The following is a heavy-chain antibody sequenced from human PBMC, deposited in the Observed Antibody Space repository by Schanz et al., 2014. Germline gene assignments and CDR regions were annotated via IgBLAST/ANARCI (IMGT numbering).Heavy chain of an antibody. CDR1: GFTVNTNY. D-gene: IGHD5-12*01. V-gene: IGHV3-53*01. Sequence: DVQLVESGGCLVQSGGSLRLSCAVSGFTVNTNYMSWVRQAPGKGLEWISSMYINSGSTQYADSVKGRFIISRDSSKNTLFLQMNSLRAEDTAVYFCARDGGRDGYNLAFDVWGQGTLVTVSS. CDR2: MYINSGST. CDR3: ARDGGRDGYNLAFDV. J-gene: IGHJ3*01.